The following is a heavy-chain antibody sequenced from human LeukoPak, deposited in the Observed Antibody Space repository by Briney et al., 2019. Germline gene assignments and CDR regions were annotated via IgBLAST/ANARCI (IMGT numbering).Heavy chain of an antibody. CDR1: GYSISSGYY. J-gene: IGHJ6*03. V-gene: IGHV4-38-2*02. CDR2: IYHSGST. CDR3: ARGALGTVAGTWPYYYYMDV. Sequence: SETLSLTCTVSGYSISSGYYWGWIRQPPVKGLEWIGSIYHSGSTYYNPSLKSRVTISVDTSKNQFSLKLSSVTAADTAVYYCARGALGTVAGTWPYYYYMDVWGKGTTVTVSS. D-gene: IGHD6-19*01.